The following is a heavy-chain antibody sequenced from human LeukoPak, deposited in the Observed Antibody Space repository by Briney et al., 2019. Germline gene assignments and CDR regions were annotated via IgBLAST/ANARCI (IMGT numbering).Heavy chain of an antibody. CDR1: GGTFSSSA. CDR3: ARGSISWFGELLDHFDY. J-gene: IGHJ4*02. D-gene: IGHD3-10*01. CDR2: IIPIFGTA. V-gene: IGHV1-69*05. Sequence: ASVKVSCKASGGTFSSSAISWVRQAPGQGLEWMGGIIPIFGTANYAQKFQGRVTITTDESTSTAYMELSSLRSEDTAVYYCARGSISWFGELLDHFDYWGQGTLVTVSS.